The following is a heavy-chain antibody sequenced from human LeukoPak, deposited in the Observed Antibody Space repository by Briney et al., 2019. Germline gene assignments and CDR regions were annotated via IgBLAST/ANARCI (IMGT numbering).Heavy chain of an antibody. J-gene: IGHJ4*02. V-gene: IGHV1-2*06. CDR1: GYTFTGYY. CDR3: ARVTRLLGATIDY. Sequence: ASVKVSCKASGYTFTGYYMHWARQAPGQGLEWMGRINPNSGGTNYAQKFQGRVTMTRDTSISTAYMELSRLRSDDTAVYYCARVTRLLGATIDYWGQGTLVTVSS. D-gene: IGHD1-26*01. CDR2: INPNSGGT.